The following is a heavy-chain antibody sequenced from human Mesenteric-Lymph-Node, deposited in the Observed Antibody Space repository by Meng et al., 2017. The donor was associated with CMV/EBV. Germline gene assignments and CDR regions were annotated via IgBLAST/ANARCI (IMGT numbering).Heavy chain of an antibody. CDR3: ARVYAVDILTGYYWFDP. J-gene: IGHJ5*02. V-gene: IGHV4-4*02. Sequence: GSITSSNWWTWVRQPPGKGLEWIGEIYHSGSTNYNPSLKRRVTISVDKSKNQFSLKLSSVTAADTAVYYCARVYAVDILTGYYWFDPWGQGSLVTVSS. CDR1: GSITSSNW. D-gene: IGHD3-9*01. CDR2: IYHSGST.